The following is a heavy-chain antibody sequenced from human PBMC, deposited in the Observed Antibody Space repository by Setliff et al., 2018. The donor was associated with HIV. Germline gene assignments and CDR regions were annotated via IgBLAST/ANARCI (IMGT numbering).Heavy chain of an antibody. CDR1: GGAISGSGYY. V-gene: IGHV4-31*03. Sequence: SETLSLTCSVSGGAISGSGYYWSWIRQPPGKALEWIGYIYYSGSVYYNPSLKSRLTISVDTSKNQFSVKLNSVTAADTAVYYCARSKISGSNHVTYGFDVWGQGTTVTVSS. D-gene: IGHD1-26*01. CDR3: ARSKISGSNHVTYGFDV. CDR2: IYYSGSV. J-gene: IGHJ6*02.